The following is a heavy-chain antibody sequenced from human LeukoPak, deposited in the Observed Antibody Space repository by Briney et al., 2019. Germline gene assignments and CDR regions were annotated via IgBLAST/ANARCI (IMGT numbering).Heavy chain of an antibody. V-gene: IGHV4-38-2*01. J-gene: IGHJ4*02. CDR2: IYHSGST. D-gene: IGHD6-13*01. Sequence: SETLSLTCAVSGYSTSSGYYWGWIRQPPGKGLEWIGSIYHSGSTYYNPSLKSRVTISVDTSKNQFSLKLSSVTAADTAVYHCARSYRIAAAGKLDYWGQGTLVTVSS. CDR1: GYSTSSGYY. CDR3: ARSYRIAAAGKLDY.